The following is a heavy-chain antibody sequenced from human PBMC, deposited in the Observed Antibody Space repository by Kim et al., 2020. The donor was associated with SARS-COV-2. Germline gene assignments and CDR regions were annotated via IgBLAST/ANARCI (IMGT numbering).Heavy chain of an antibody. J-gene: IGHJ4*02. V-gene: IGHV1-46*04. CDR2: RT. Sequence: RTTTAQKMQGRVTVTHDTSTSTVYMNLGSLRSEDTAVYYCARVLSLVVWDHWGQGTLVTVSA. CDR3: ARVLSLVVWDH. D-gene: IGHD2-15*01.